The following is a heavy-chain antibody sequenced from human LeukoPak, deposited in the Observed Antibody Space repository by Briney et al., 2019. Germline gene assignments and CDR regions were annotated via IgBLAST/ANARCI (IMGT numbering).Heavy chain of an antibody. V-gene: IGHV3-48*03. CDR1: GFTFSSYE. D-gene: IGHD3/OR15-3a*01. CDR2: ISSGGTTI. Sequence: GGSLRLSCTASGFTFSSYEMNWVRQAPGKGLEWVSYISSGGTTIYYADSAKGRFTISRDNANNSLYLQMNSLRAEDTAVYYCARMDRDWFDPWGQGTLVTVSS. J-gene: IGHJ5*02. CDR3: ARMDRDWFDP.